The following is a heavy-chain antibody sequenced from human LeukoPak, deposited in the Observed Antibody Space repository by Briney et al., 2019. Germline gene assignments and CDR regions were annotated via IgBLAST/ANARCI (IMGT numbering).Heavy chain of an antibody. D-gene: IGHD3-22*01. J-gene: IGHJ4*02. CDR3: ARDRLDSSGYDY. V-gene: IGHV1-69*05. Sequence: GASVKVSCKASGGTFSSYTISWVRQAPGQGLEWMGRIIPSFGTANYAQKFQGRVTITTDESTITPYLELSSLRSEDTGVYYCARDRLDSSGYDYWGQGTLVTVSS. CDR2: IIPSFGTA. CDR1: GGTFSSYT.